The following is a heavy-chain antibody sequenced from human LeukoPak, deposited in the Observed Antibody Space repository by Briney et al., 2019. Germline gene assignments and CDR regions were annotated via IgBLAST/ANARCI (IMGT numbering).Heavy chain of an antibody. Sequence: PSETLSLTCTISGGSISSYYWSWIRQPPGKGLEWIGRIYTSGSTNYNPSLKSRVTMSVDTSKNQFSLKLSSVTAADTAVYYCASAIAAAGNGGYYFDYWGQGTLVTVSS. CDR1: GGSISSYY. CDR3: ASAIAAAGNGGYYFDY. D-gene: IGHD6-13*01. J-gene: IGHJ4*02. CDR2: IYTSGST. V-gene: IGHV4-4*07.